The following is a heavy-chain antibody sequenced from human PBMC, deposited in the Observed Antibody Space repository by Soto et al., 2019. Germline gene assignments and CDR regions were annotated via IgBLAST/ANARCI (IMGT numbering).Heavy chain of an antibody. D-gene: IGHD3-10*01. J-gene: IGHJ4*02. CDR3: ARDRGIGLFDY. V-gene: IGHV4-30-2*01. Sequence: PSETLSLTCAVSGGSISSGGYSWSWIRQPPGKGLEWIGYIYHSGSTYYNPSLKSRVTISVDRSKNQFSLKLSSVTAADTAVYYCARDRGIGLFDYWGQGTLVTVSS. CDR2: IYHSGST. CDR1: GGSISSGGYS.